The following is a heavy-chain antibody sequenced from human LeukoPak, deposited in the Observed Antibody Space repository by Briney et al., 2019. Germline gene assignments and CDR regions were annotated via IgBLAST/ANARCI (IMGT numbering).Heavy chain of an antibody. CDR1: GFTFSSYW. CDR2: IKQDGSEK. V-gene: IGHV3-7*01. Sequence: GGSLRLSCAAPGFTFSSYWMSWVRQAPGKGLEWVANIKQDGSEKYYVDSVKGRFTISRDNAKNSLYLQMNSLRAEDTAVYYCARQGGSWYPTDIDYWGQGTLVTVSS. D-gene: IGHD6-13*01. CDR3: ARQGGSWYPTDIDY. J-gene: IGHJ4*02.